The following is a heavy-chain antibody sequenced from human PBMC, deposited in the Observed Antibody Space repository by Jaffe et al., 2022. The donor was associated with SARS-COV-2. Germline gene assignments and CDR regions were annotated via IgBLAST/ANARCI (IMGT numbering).Heavy chain of an antibody. CDR2: ISGSGGTT. D-gene: IGHD6-13*01. CDR1: GFTFSRYA. CDR3: ARDTPAAAGSWYIDL. Sequence: EVQLLESGGGLVQPGGSLRLSCAASGFTFSRYAMSWVRQTPGKGLEWVSGISGSGGTTYYTDSVKGRFTISRDNSKNTLYLQMNSLRAEDTAVFFCARDTPAAAGSWYIDLWGRGTQVPVSS. V-gene: IGHV3-23*01. J-gene: IGHJ2*01.